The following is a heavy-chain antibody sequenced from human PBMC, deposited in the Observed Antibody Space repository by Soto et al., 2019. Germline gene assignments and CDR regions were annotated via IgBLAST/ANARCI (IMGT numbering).Heavy chain of an antibody. D-gene: IGHD2-2*01. J-gene: IGHJ4*02. CDR3: ARDLPSVVVPAATAADY. CDR2: IKHDGSER. Sequence: GGSLRLSCAASGFTFGSYDMHWVRQAPGKGLEWVAIIKHDGSERDYLDSVKGRFTISRDNAKNSLYLQMNSLRAEDTAVYYCARDLPSVVVPAATAADYWGQGTLVTVSS. V-gene: IGHV3-7*01. CDR1: GFTFGSYD.